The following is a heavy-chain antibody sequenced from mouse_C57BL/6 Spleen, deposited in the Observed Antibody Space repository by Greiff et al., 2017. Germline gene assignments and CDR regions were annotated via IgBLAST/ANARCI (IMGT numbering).Heavy chain of an antibody. Sequence: QVQLQQPGAELVRPGSSVKLSCKASGYTFTSYWMHWVKQRPIPGLEWIGNIDPSDSETPYNQKFKDKATLTVDKSSSTAYMQLSSLTSEDSAVYYCARTLELYFDYWGQGTTLTVS. J-gene: IGHJ2*01. CDR2: IDPSDSET. CDR3: ARTLELYFDY. CDR1: GYTFTSYW. D-gene: IGHD2-10*02. V-gene: IGHV1-52*01.